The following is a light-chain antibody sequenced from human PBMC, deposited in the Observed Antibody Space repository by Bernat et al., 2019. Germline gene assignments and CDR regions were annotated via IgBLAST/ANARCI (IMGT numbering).Light chain of an antibody. V-gene: IGLV2-14*03. Sequence: QSALTQPASVSGSPGQSITISCTGTISDVGGYNYFSCYQQHPGKAPKLMIFDVSYRPSGVSNPFSGSKSGNTASLTLSGLQAEDEADYYCSSYTSSSTVYVFGTGTKVTVL. CDR3: SSYTSSSTVYV. CDR2: DVS. J-gene: IGLJ1*01. CDR1: ISDVGGYNY.